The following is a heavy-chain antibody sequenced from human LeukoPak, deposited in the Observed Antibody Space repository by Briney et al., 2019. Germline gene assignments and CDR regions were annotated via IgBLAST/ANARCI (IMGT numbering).Heavy chain of an antibody. D-gene: IGHD1-26*01. V-gene: IGHV3-23*01. J-gene: IGHJ4*02. CDR2: ISGGGGST. Sequence: GGSLRLSCAASGLTFTSYSMNWVRQAPGKGLEWVSTISGGGGSTYYADSVKRRFTISRDNSKNTLYLQVNSLRAEDTAVYYCAKGGKWDVTPFDYWGQGTLATVSS. CDR1: GLTFTSYS. CDR3: AKGGKWDVTPFDY.